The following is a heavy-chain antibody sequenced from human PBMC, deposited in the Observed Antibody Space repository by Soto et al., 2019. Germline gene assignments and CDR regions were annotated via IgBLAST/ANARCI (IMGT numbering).Heavy chain of an antibody. CDR3: AADCYYESSGYYPRDAFDI. Sequence: VKVSCKWSGWNFSSSSGQGVGRERGRQGEGMGWIVVGSGKKNKARKFQERDTINRDKTTRKVYIELRSQTSEHTAVYYCAADCYYESSGYYPRDAFDIWGQGTMVTVSS. V-gene: IGHV1-58*01. CDR1: GWNFSSSS. J-gene: IGHJ3*02. CDR2: IVVGSGKK. D-gene: IGHD3-22*01.